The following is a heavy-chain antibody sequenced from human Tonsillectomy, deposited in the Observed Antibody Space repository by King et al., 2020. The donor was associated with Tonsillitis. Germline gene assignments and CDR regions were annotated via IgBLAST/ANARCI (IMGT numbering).Heavy chain of an antibody. CDR1: GFTFSSYA. V-gene: IGHV3-23*04. Sequence: VQLVESGGGLVQPGGSLRLSCAASGFTFSSYAMNWVRQAPGKGLEWVSTISDSGGSTYYADSVKGRFTISRDNSKNTLSVQMNSLRAEDTAVYYCAGGMYSGSYLTNFDYWGQGTLVTVSS. CDR3: AGGMYSGSYLTNFDY. CDR2: ISDSGGST. D-gene: IGHD1-26*01. J-gene: IGHJ4*02.